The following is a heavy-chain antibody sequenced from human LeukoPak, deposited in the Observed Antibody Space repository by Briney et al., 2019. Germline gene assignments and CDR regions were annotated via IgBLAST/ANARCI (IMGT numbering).Heavy chain of an antibody. CDR3: AKAPVRTCSGAYCYPFDY. Sequence: RESRRLSCPASGFTLSSYAMSWVRHGAGKGLEWVAAISVSGNTYHADSVKGRLTISSDSYKNTLYLKMNSLRAEDADVYYCAKAPVRTCSGAYCYPFDYWGQGNLVTVSS. CDR2: ISVSGNT. CDR1: GFTLSSYA. D-gene: IGHD2-15*01. V-gene: IGHV3-23*01. J-gene: IGHJ4*02.